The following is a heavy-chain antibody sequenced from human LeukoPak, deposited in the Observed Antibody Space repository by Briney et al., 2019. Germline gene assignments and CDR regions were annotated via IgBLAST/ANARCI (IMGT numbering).Heavy chain of an antibody. J-gene: IGHJ4*02. D-gene: IGHD5-12*01. CDR3: AKDASHGGYAH. CDR1: GFPFSTYA. Sequence: GSLRLSFAASGFPFSTYAMTWVRPAPGKGLEWVSGINGSGTNPFYSDSVRGRFTIPRDNSKNTLYLEIDSPGAEGPALVFFAKDASHGGYAHWGQAALLTVCS. V-gene: IGHV3-23*01. CDR2: INGSGTNP.